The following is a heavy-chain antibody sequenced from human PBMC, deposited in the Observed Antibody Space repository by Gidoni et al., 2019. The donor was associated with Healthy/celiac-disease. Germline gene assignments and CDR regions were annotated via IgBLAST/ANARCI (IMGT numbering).Heavy chain of an antibody. CDR3: ARRAMATLRGEYFQH. J-gene: IGHJ1*01. Sequence: QLQLQESGPGLVKPSETLSLTCTVSGGSISSSSYYWGWIRQHPGKGLEWIGRIYYSGSTYYNPSLKSRVTISVDTSKNQFSLKLSSVTAADTAVYYCARRAMATLRGEYFQHWGQGTLVTVSS. CDR2: IYYSGST. D-gene: IGHD2-15*01. V-gene: IGHV4-39*01. CDR1: GGSISSSSYY.